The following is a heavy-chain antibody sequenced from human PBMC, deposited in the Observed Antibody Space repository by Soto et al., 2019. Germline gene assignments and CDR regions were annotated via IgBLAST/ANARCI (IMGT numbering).Heavy chain of an antibody. J-gene: IGHJ4*02. Sequence: SETLSLTCTVSGGSISSYYWSWIRQPPGKGLEWIGYIYYSGSTNYNPSLKSRVTISVDTSKNQFSLKLSSVTAADTAVYYCARDFLDSSGYYIDYWGQGTLVTVSS. CDR2: IYYSGST. CDR3: ARDFLDSSGYYIDY. CDR1: GGSISSYY. V-gene: IGHV4-59*01. D-gene: IGHD3-22*01.